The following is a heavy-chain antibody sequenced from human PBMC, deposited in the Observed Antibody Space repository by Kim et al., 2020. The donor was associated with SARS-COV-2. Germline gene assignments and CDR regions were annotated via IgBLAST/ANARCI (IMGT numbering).Heavy chain of an antibody. CDR1: GFTFSSYA. Sequence: GGSLRLSCAASGFTFSSYAMHWVRQAPGKGLEWVAVISYDGSNKYYADSVKGRFTISRDNSKNTLYLQMNSLRAEDMAVYYCARVNSGSYYGAFDIWGQGTMVTVSS. D-gene: IGHD1-26*01. CDR2: ISYDGSNK. J-gene: IGHJ3*02. V-gene: IGHV3-30-3*01. CDR3: ARVNSGSYYGAFDI.